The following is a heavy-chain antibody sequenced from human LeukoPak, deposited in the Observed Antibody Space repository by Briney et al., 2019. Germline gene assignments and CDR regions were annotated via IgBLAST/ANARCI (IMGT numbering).Heavy chain of an antibody. CDR1: GGSISSSSYY. D-gene: IGHD6-19*01. Sequence: SETLSLTCTVSGGSISSSSYYWGWIRQPPGKGLEWIGSIYYSGSTYYNPSLKSRVTISVDTSKNQFSLKLSSVTAADTAVYYCANDSSGWYNQGYWYFDLWGRGTLVTVSS. V-gene: IGHV4-39*01. CDR2: IYYSGST. J-gene: IGHJ2*01. CDR3: ANDSSGWYNQGYWYFDL.